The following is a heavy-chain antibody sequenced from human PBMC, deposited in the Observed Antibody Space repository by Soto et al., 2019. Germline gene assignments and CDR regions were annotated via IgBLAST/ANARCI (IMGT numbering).Heavy chain of an antibody. Sequence: ASVKVSCKASGYTFTSYDINWVRQATGQGLEWMGWMNPNSGNTGYAQKFQGRVTMTRNTSISTAYMELSSLRSEDTAVYYCARGRSGITPGCYYYYYMDVWGKGTTVTVSS. D-gene: IGHD3-10*01. J-gene: IGHJ6*03. CDR1: GYTFTSYD. CDR2: MNPNSGNT. CDR3: ARGRSGITPGCYYYYYMDV. V-gene: IGHV1-8*01.